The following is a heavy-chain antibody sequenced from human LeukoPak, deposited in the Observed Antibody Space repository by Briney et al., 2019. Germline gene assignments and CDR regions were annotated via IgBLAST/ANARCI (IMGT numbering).Heavy chain of an antibody. V-gene: IGHV1-2*04. CDR3: ARARTVAGLLYYYYGMDV. D-gene: IGHD6-19*01. Sequence: ASVKVSCKASGYTFTGYYMHWVRQAPGQGLEWMGWINPNSGGTNYAQKFQGWVTMTRDTSISTAYMELRSLRSDDTAVYYCARARTVAGLLYYYYGMDVWGQGTTVTVSS. J-gene: IGHJ6*02. CDR2: INPNSGGT. CDR1: GYTFTGYY.